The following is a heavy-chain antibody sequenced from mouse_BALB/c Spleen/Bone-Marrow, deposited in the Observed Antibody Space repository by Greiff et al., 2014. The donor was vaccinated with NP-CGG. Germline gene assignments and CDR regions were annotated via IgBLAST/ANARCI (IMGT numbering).Heavy chain of an antibody. CDR2: INPDSSTI. J-gene: IGHJ3*01. CDR3: ARRGGWFAY. Sequence: EVQLQQSGGGLVQPGGSLKLSCAASGFDFSRYWMSWVRQAPGKGLEWIGEINPDSSTINYTPSLKDKFIISRDNAKNTLYLQMSKVRSEDTALYYCARRGGWFAYWGQGTLVTVSA. D-gene: IGHD1-1*02. V-gene: IGHV4-1*02. CDR1: GFDFSRYW.